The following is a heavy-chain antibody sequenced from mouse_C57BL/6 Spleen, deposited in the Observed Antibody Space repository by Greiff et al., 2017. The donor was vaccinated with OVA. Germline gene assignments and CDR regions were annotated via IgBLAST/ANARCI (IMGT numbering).Heavy chain of an antibody. CDR2: INPYNGGT. Sequence: VQLKQSGPVLVKPGASVKMSCKASGYTFTDYYMNWVKQSHGKSLEWIGVINPYNGGTSYNQKFKGKATLTVDKSSSTAYMELNSLTSEDSAVYYCARMGPYYGNHYYAMDYWGQGTSVTVSS. CDR3: ARMGPYYGNHYYAMDY. V-gene: IGHV1-19*01. CDR1: GYTFTDYY. J-gene: IGHJ4*01. D-gene: IGHD2-10*01.